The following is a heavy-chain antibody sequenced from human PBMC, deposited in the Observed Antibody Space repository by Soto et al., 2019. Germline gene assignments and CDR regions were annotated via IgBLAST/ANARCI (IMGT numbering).Heavy chain of an antibody. V-gene: IGHV1-46*02. D-gene: IGHD5-12*01. Sequence: ASVKVSCKASGYTYHSNSMHWVRQAPGPGLEWMGIINPSGGSTSYAQKFQGRVTMTRDTSTSTVYMELSSLRSEDTAVYYCATEGNAVATIDYYHYGLDVWGQGTTVTVS. CDR1: GYTYHSNS. CDR3: ATEGNAVATIDYYHYGLDV. J-gene: IGHJ6*02. CDR2: INPSGGST.